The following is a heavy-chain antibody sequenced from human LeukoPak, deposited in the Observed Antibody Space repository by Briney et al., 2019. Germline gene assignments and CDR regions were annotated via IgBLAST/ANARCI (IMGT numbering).Heavy chain of an antibody. Sequence: SVKVSCKASGGTFSSYAISWVRRAPGQGLEWMGRIIPIFGIANYAQKFQGRVTITADKSTSTAYMELSSLRSEDTAVYCCARGGGSSSWFREVDYWGQGTLVTVSS. D-gene: IGHD6-13*01. J-gene: IGHJ4*02. CDR3: ARGGGSSSWFREVDY. V-gene: IGHV1-69*04. CDR1: GGTFSSYA. CDR2: IIPIFGIA.